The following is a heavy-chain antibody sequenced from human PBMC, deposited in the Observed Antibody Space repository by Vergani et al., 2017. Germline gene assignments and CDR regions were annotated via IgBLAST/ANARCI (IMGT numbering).Heavy chain of an antibody. D-gene: IGHD3-22*01. CDR1: GDSISSGNN. Sequence: QLHLQESGPGLVKPSETLSLTCAVSGDSISSGNNWGWIRQPPGKGLEWISSVSHSGDTYFNPSLKGRVSISMDTSKNYFFLPLSSVTAADTAMYYCARRSSSYYFDIWGQGVLITVSS. CDR3: ARRSSSYYFDI. CDR2: VSHSGDT. J-gene: IGHJ5*02. V-gene: IGHV4-38-2*01.